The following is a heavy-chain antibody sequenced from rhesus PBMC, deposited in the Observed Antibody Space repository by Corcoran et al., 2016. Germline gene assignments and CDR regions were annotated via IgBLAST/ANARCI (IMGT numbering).Heavy chain of an antibody. J-gene: IGHJ4*01. D-gene: IGHD3-28*01. CDR2: IYWDDDK. CDR1: GFSLRTSGMG. Sequence: QVTLKESGPALVKPTQTLTLTCTFSGFSLRTSGMGVGWIRQPPGKALEWLALIYWDDDKYSSTSLKSRLTISKDTSKNQVVLTMTNMDPVDTATYYCARRRWDSGYKEWGQGVLVTVSS. V-gene: IGHV2-174*01. CDR3: ARRRWDSGYKE.